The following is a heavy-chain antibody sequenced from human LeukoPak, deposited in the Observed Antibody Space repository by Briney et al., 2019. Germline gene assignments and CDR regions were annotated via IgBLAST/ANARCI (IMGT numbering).Heavy chain of an antibody. Sequence: GGSLRLSCVVSGLSFSDYEMAWVRQAPGMGLEWISYISSSGDPIRYADAVKGRFAISRDNAKNSVSLQMNSLRVDDTGLYFCAGGPQYSGSYGDWGQGTLVTVSS. CDR2: ISSSGDPI. D-gene: IGHD1-26*01. V-gene: IGHV3-48*03. J-gene: IGHJ4*02. CDR1: GLSFSDYE. CDR3: AGGPQYSGSYGD.